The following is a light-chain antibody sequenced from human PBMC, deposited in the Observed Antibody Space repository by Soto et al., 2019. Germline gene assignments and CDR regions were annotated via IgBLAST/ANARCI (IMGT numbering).Light chain of an antibody. J-gene: IGKJ5*01. Sequence: IVWTQSPATRSLARGEMVTLSCRASQSVSNSLPWYQQKPGQPPRLLIYDVSNRATGIPARFSGSGSGTDFTLTITSLEPEDFAFYLFQQRYKWPRVTFGQGTRLEIK. V-gene: IGKV3-11*01. CDR3: QQRYKWPRVT. CDR2: DVS. CDR1: QSVSNS.